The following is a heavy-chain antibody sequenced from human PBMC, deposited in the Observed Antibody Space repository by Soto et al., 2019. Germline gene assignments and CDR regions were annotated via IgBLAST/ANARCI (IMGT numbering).Heavy chain of an antibody. CDR2: ISWDGGST. Sequence: PGGSLRLSCAASGFTFDDYTMHWVRQAPGKGLAWVSLISWDGGSTYYADSVKGRFTISRDNSKNSLYLQMNSLRTEDTALYYCAKDSGPYDGRSGWPVGFDPWGQGTLVTVSS. CDR3: AKDSGPYDGRSGWPVGFDP. V-gene: IGHV3-43*01. D-gene: IGHD6-19*01. J-gene: IGHJ5*02. CDR1: GFTFDDYT.